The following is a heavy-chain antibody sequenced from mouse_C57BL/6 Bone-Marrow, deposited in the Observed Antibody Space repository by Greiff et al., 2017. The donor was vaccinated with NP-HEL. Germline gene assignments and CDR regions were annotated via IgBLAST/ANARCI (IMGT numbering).Heavy chain of an antibody. V-gene: IGHV14-3*01. J-gene: IGHJ3*01. D-gene: IGHD2-4*01. CDR2: IDPANGNT. CDR1: GFNIKNTY. Sequence: VQLQQSVAELVSPGASVKLSCTASGFNIKNTYMHWVKQRPEQGLEWIGRIDPANGNTKYAPKFQGKATITADTSSNTAYLQLSSLTSEDTAIYYCARGPIYYEYVAWFAYWGQGTLVTVSA. CDR3: ARGPIYYEYVAWFAY.